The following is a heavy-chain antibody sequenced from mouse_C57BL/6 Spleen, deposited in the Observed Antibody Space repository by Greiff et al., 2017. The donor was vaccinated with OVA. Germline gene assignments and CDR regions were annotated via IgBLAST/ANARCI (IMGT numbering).Heavy chain of an antibody. CDR3: VRHGGSSYGSGWYFDV. CDR1: GFSFNTYA. J-gene: IGHJ1*03. Sequence: EVKLMESGGGLVQPKGSLKLSCAASGFSFNTYAMNWVRQAPGKGLEWVARIRSKSNNYATYYADSVKDRFTISRDDSESMLYLQMNNLKTEDTAMYYCVRHGGSSYGSGWYFDVWGTGTTVTVSS. CDR2: IRSKSNNYAT. D-gene: IGHD1-1*01. V-gene: IGHV10-1*01.